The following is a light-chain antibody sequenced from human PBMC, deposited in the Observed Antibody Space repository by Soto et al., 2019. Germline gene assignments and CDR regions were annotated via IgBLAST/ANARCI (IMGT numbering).Light chain of an antibody. CDR3: ETWDSNARV. CDR2: LEGSGSY. CDR1: SGHSSYI. J-gene: IGLJ2*01. Sequence: QSALTQSSSASASLGSSVKLTCTLSSGHSSYIIAWHQQQPGKAHRYLMKLEGSGSYNKGSAVPDRFSGSSSGADRYLTVYNLEFEDEADYYCETWDSNARVFGGGTKLTV. V-gene: IGLV4-60*02.